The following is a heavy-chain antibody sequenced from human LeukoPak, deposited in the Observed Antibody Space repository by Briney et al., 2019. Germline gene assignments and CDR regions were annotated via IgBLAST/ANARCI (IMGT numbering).Heavy chain of an antibody. Sequence: GGSLRLSCAASGFTFSSYSMNWVRQAPGKGLEWVSSISSRSSSIYYADSVKGRFTISRDNAKNSLYLQMNSLRVEDTAVYFCARSYFIFGGNSEFDYWGQGTLVTVSS. J-gene: IGHJ4*02. CDR3: ARSYFIFGGNSEFDY. CDR2: ISSRSSSI. D-gene: IGHD4-23*01. V-gene: IGHV3-21*01. CDR1: GFTFSSYS.